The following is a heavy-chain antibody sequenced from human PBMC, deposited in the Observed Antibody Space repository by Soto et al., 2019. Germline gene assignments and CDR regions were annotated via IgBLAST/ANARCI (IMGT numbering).Heavy chain of an antibody. V-gene: IGHV1-69*01. Sequence: QVQLVQSGAEVKKPGSSVKVSCKASGGTFSRYGISWVRQAPGQGLEWMGGIIPIFGTANYAQKFQGRVTIPAYESTSTAYMDPSSLRSEDTAVYYCARDTGGYSSGLDYWGQGTLVTVSS. CDR2: IIPIFGTA. CDR1: GGTFSRYG. CDR3: ARDTGGYSSGLDY. D-gene: IGHD6-19*01. J-gene: IGHJ4*02.